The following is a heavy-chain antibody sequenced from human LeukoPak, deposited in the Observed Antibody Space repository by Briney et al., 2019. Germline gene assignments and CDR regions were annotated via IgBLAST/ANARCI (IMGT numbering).Heavy chain of an antibody. Sequence: GESLKISCKGSGYSFTSYWIGWVRQMPGKGLEWMGIIYPGDSDTRYSPSFQGQVTISADKSISTAYLQWSSLKASDTAMYYCARRAHTNAYRYCFDSWGQGTLVTVSS. V-gene: IGHV5-51*01. CDR1: GYSFTSYW. CDR3: ARRAHTNAYRYCFDS. CDR2: IYPGDSDT. D-gene: IGHD2-8*01. J-gene: IGHJ4*02.